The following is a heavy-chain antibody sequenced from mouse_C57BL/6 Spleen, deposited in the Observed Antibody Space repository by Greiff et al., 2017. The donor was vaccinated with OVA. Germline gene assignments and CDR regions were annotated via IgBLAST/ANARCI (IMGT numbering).Heavy chain of an antibody. CDR1: GYAFSSSW. CDR3: ARSSLYYGSSYVRDYAMDY. Sequence: VKVVESGPELVKPGASVKISCKASGYAFSSSWMNWVKQRPGKGLEWIGRIYPGDGDTNYNGKFKGKATLTADNSSSTAYMQLSSLTSEDSAVYFCARSSLYYGSSYVRDYAMDYWGQGTSVTVSS. D-gene: IGHD1-1*01. V-gene: IGHV1-82*01. CDR2: IYPGDGDT. J-gene: IGHJ4*01.